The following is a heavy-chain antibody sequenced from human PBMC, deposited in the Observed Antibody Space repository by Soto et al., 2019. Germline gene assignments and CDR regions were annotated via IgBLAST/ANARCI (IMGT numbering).Heavy chain of an antibody. CDR3: ARDGLLFSGPYRPSRFDY. Sequence: LRLSCAASGFKFSDYWMSWVRQAPGKGLEWVGNIKHDTSEAHYADSVKGRFTITRDNIKNFLFLQMNGLRSDDTASYYCARDGLLFSGPYRPSRFDYWGLGTLVTVSS. CDR2: IKHDTSEA. D-gene: IGHD3-16*02. CDR1: GFKFSDYW. V-gene: IGHV3-7*03. J-gene: IGHJ4*02.